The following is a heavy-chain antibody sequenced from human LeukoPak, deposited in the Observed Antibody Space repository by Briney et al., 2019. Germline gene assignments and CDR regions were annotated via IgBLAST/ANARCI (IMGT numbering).Heavy chain of an antibody. CDR1: GYTLTELS. V-gene: IGHV1-24*01. CDR2: FDPEDGET. CDR3: ARDGTDAGFDP. J-gene: IGHJ5*02. Sequence: ASVKVSCKVSGYTLTELSMHWVRQAPGKGLEWMGGFDPEDGETIYAQKFQGRVTMTTDTSTSTAYMELRSLRSDDTAVYYCARDGTDAGFDPWGQGTLVTVSS. D-gene: IGHD1-14*01.